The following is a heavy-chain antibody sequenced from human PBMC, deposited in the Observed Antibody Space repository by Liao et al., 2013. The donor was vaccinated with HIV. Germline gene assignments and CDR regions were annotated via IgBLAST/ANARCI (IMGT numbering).Heavy chain of an antibody. D-gene: IGHD4-23*01. CDR3: AGVRPLXGGNVGRAFDY. CDR1: GGSFSGYY. Sequence: QVQLQQWGAGLLKPSETLSLTCAVYGGSFSGYYWSWIRQPPGKGLEWIGEINHSGSTNYNPSLKSRVTISVDTSKNQFSLKLSSVTAADTAVYYCAGVRPLXGGNVGRAFDYWGQGTLVTVSS. V-gene: IGHV4-34*01. CDR2: INHSGST. J-gene: IGHJ4*02.